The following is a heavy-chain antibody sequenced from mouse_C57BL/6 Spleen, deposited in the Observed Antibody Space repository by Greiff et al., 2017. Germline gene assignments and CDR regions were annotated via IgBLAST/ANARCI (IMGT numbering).Heavy chain of an antibody. CDR1: GFSLTSYG. CDR2: IWGEGST. J-gene: IGHJ1*03. Sequence: VQLVESGPGLVAPSQSLSITCTVSGFSLTSYGVSWVRQPPGKGLEWLGVIWGEGSTNYHSALISGLSISKDNAKSQVVLKLNSLQTDDTATYYCAKQEDEDGYFDVWGTGTTVTVSS. V-gene: IGHV2-3*01. CDR3: AKQEDEDGYFDV.